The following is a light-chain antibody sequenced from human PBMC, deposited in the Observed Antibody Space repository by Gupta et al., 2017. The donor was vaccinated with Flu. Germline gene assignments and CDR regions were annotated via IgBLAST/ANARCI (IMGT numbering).Light chain of an antibody. CDR3: QQYKNWPPLT. V-gene: IGKV3-15*01. J-gene: IGKJ4*01. Sequence: EIVMTQSPATLSVSPGERATLSCRASQSVSSNLAWYQQKPGQAPRLLTYGASTRATGIPARFSGSGSGTEFTLTISSRQSEDFAVYYCQQYKNWPPLTFGGGTKVEIK. CDR2: GAS. CDR1: QSVSSN.